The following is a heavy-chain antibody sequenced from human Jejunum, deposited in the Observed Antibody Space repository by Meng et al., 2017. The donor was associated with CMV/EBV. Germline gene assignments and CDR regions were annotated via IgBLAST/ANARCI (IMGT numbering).Heavy chain of an antibody. CDR1: FSSDA. V-gene: IGHV3-30-3*01. D-gene: IGHD3-3*01. J-gene: IGHJ6*02. CDR2: ISFDGSSK. Sequence: FSSDALHGVRKAPGGRLEWVAVISFDGSSKYYAESVRGRFTISRDNSNNTLYLQMNSLRGEDAAVYYCARVRSTSFGVIIYALDVWGQGTTVTVSS. CDR3: ARVRSTSFGVIIYALDV.